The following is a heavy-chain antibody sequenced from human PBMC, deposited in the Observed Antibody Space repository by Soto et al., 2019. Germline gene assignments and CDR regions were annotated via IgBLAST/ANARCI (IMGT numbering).Heavy chain of an antibody. CDR1: GGTFSSYT. D-gene: IGHD6-19*01. CDR3: AREDPQSSGGSLYFDY. V-gene: IGHV1-69*08. J-gene: IGHJ4*02. Sequence: QVQLVQSGAEVKKPGYSVKVSCKASGGTFSSYTISCVRQAPEQGLELMGRIIPILGIANYAQKFQGRVTMTADKSRSTAYMGLSSRRSEDTAVYYCAREDPQSSGGSLYFDYWGQGTLVTVSS. CDR2: IIPILGIA.